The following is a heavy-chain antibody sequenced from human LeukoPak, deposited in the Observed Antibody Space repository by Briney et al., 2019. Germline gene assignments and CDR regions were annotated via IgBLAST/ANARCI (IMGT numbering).Heavy chain of an antibody. J-gene: IGHJ2*01. CDR3: ARPLPQYYYDSSGYWGYFDL. Sequence: GASEKISCNASGYTFTSYGISWVRQAPGEGLEWMGWISACNGNTNYAQKLQRRVTMTTDTSKSTAYMELRSLRSDDTAVYYCARPLPQYYYDSSGYWGYFDLWGRGTLVTVSS. CDR2: ISACNGNT. CDR1: GYTFTSYG. V-gene: IGHV1-18*01. D-gene: IGHD3-22*01.